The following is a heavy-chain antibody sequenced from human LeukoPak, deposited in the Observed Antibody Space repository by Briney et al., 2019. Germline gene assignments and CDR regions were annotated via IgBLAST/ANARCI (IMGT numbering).Heavy chain of an antibody. CDR1: GGSISSGSYY. J-gene: IGHJ3*02. CDR2: IYTSGST. Sequence: PSETLSLTCTVSGGSISSGSYYWSWIRQPAGKGLEWIGRIYTSGSTDYNPSLKSRVTISVDTSKNQFSLKLSSVTAADTDVYYCASYGSGSYAFDIWGQGTMVTVSS. CDR3: ASYGSGSYAFDI. V-gene: IGHV4-61*02. D-gene: IGHD3-10*01.